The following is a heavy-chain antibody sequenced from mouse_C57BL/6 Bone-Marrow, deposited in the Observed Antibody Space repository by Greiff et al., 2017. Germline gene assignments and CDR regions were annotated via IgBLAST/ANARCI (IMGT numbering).Heavy chain of an antibody. CDR1: GYTFTSYW. Sequence: QVQLQQPGAELVKPGASVKMSCKASGYTFTSYWITWVKQRPGQGLEWVGDLYPGSGSTNYNEKFKSKATLTVDTSSSTAYMQLSSLTSEDSAVYYCARDYDGSSYLYYFDYWGQGTALTVSS. V-gene: IGHV1-55*01. D-gene: IGHD1-1*01. CDR3: ARDYDGSSYLYYFDY. J-gene: IGHJ2*01. CDR2: LYPGSGST.